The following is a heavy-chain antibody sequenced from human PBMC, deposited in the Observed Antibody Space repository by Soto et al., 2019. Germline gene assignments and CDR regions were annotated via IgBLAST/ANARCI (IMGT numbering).Heavy chain of an antibody. Sequence: ASVKVSCKASRGTFSSYSINWVRQAPGQGLEWMGRFIPVFDAANYAQEFQGRVTITADDSTTTAYMQLSSLRSEDTAMYYCARGDTAPEGAWFDPWGQGTLVTVSS. CDR1: RGTFSSYS. V-gene: IGHV1-69*13. CDR2: FIPVFDAA. J-gene: IGHJ5*02. CDR3: ARGDTAPEGAWFDP. D-gene: IGHD1-26*01.